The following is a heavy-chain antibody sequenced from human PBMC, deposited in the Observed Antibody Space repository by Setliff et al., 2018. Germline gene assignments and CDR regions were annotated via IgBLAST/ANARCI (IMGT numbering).Heavy chain of an antibody. V-gene: IGHV4-39*01. CDR3: AREGRWDYSYPIY. CDR1: DDSFYSSSYY. D-gene: IGHD4-4*01. CDR2: ISYDGAT. Sequence: SETLSLTCSVSDDSFYSSSYYWAWIRQPPGRGLEWIGSISYDGATNYNSSLKSRVAMPLDVPERQFALKLSSVTAVDAAVYYCAREGRWDYSYPIYWGQGILVTVSS. J-gene: IGHJ4*02.